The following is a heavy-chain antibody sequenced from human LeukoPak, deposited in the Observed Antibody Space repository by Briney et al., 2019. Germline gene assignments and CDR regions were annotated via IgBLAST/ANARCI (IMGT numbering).Heavy chain of an antibody. CDR3: ATDGHYDFWSGYAD. CDR2: FDPEDGET. D-gene: IGHD3-3*01. V-gene: IGHV1-24*01. Sequence: ASVKVSCKVSGYTLTELSMHWVRQAPGKGLEWMGGFDPEDGETIYAQKFQGRVTMTEDTSTDTAYMELSSLRSEDTAVYYCATDGHYDFWSGYADWGQGILVTVSS. J-gene: IGHJ4*02. CDR1: GYTLTELS.